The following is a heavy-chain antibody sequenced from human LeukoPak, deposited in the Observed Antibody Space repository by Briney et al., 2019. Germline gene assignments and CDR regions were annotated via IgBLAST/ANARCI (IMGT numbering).Heavy chain of an antibody. Sequence: SETLSLTCTVSGGSISSYYWSWIRQPPGKGLEWIGYIYYSGSTNYNPSLKSRVTISVDTSKNQFSLKLSSVTAADTAVYYCARGRLIAARVAYYYYYYMDVWGKGTTVTVSS. V-gene: IGHV4-59*12. J-gene: IGHJ6*03. CDR1: GGSISSYY. D-gene: IGHD6-6*01. CDR3: ARGRLIAARVAYYYYYYMDV. CDR2: IYYSGST.